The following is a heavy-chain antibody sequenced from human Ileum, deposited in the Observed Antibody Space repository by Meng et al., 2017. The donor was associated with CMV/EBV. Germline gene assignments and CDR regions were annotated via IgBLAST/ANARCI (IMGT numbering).Heavy chain of an antibody. V-gene: IGHV4-34*01. J-gene: IGHJ4*02. Sequence: QVQLKHGGAGLLKPSGTRSLIDAVYGGSFSSYHWTWIRQPPGKGLEWIGEVTRSGSTNYNPSLKSRLIISLDTSTNQFSLKLNSVTAADTAIYYCARGSSQVWELLHYWGQGTLVTVSS. CDR3: ARGSSQVWELLHY. D-gene: IGHD1-26*01. CDR2: VTRSGST. CDR1: GGSFSSYH.